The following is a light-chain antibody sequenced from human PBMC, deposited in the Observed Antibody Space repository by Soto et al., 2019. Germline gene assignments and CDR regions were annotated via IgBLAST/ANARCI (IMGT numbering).Light chain of an antibody. Sequence: DIVMTQSPEYLAVSLGERATLNCKSSQSVLYSSNNKNYLAWYQQRPGQPPKLLIYWASTRQSGVPDRFSGSGSGTDFTITIRTLQAEDVSVYFCQQFHTTPPTVGPGTRVDIK. V-gene: IGKV4-1*01. CDR1: QSVLYSSNNKNY. CDR2: WAS. J-gene: IGKJ3*01. CDR3: QQFHTTPPT.